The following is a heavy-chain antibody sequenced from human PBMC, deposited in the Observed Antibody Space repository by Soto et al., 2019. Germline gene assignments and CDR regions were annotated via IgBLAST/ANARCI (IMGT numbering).Heavy chain of an antibody. CDR2: INHNSGGT. J-gene: IGHJ4*02. Sequence: QVQLVQSGAEVKKPGASVKVSCKASGYTFTGYYMHWVRQAPGQGLEWMGWINHNSGGTNYAQKFQGRVTMTRDTAISTAYMELSRLRSDDTAVYYCARGGGQQLVLIDYWGQGTLVTVSS. CDR1: GYTFTGYY. V-gene: IGHV1-2*02. D-gene: IGHD6-13*01. CDR3: ARGGGQQLVLIDY.